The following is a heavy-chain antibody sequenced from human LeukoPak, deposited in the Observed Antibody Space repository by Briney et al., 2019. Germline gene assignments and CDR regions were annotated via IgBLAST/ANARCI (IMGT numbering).Heavy chain of an antibody. D-gene: IGHD2-15*01. CDR1: GGTFSSYA. CDR3: ARTYCSGGSCYRGDY. J-gene: IGHJ4*02. CDR2: IIPIFGTA. V-gene: IGHV1-69*05. Sequence: ASVKVSFKASGGTFSSYAISWLRQAPGQGLEWMGRIIPIFGTANYAQKFQGRVTITTDESTSTAYMELSSLRSEDTAVYYCARTYCSGGSCYRGDYWGQGTLVTVSS.